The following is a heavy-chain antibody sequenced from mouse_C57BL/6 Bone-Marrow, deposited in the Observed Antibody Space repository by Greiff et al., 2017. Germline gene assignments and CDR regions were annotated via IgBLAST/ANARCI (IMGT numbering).Heavy chain of an antibody. CDR1: GYTFTSYT. V-gene: IGHV1-4*01. CDR3: ARFSDAY. J-gene: IGHJ3*01. Sequence: VQLQQSGAELARPGASVKMSCKASGYTFTSYTMHWVNQRPGQGLEWIGYINPSSGYTKYNQKFKDKATLTADKSSSTAYMQLSSLTSEDSAVYYCARFSDAYWGQGTLVTVSA. CDR2: INPSSGYT.